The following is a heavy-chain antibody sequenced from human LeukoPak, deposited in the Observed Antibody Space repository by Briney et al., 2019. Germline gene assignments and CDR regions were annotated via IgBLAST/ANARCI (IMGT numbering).Heavy chain of an antibody. CDR3: AREGYYGSGSPPSLYFDY. V-gene: IGHV3-30-3*01. CDR1: GFTFRNYV. D-gene: IGHD3-10*01. Sequence: GVSLRLSCAASGFTFRNYVIHWVRQAPGKGLEWVAVTSSDLNVKLYADSVKGRFTISRDNSRSTLYLQMNSLRPEDTAIYYCAREGYYGSGSPPSLYFDYWGQGTLVTVSS. CDR2: TSSDLNVK. J-gene: IGHJ4*02.